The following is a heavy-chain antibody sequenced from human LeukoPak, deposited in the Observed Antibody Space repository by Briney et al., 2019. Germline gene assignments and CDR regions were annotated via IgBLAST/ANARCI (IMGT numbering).Heavy chain of an antibody. Sequence: PSETLSLTCTVSGGSISSYYWSWIRQPPGKGLEWIGYSGNTNYNPSLKSRVTISVDTSKNQFSLKLSSVTAADTAVYYCARGGNCSGGSCYSDRGWFDPWGQGILVTVSS. D-gene: IGHD2-15*01. V-gene: IGHV4-59*01. CDR3: ARGGNCSGGSCYSDRGWFDP. J-gene: IGHJ5*02. CDR1: GGSISSYY. CDR2: SGNT.